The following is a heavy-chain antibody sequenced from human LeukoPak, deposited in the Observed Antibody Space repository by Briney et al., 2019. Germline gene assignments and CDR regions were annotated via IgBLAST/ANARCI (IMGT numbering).Heavy chain of an antibody. Sequence: KPSETLSLTCAVYGGSFSGYYWSWIRQPPGKGLEWIGEINHSGSTNYNPSLKSRVTISVDTSKNQFSLKLSSVTAADTAVYYCARFTPITVTTFFDYWGQGTLVTVSS. CDR2: INHSGST. V-gene: IGHV4-34*01. CDR1: GGSFSGYY. J-gene: IGHJ4*02. CDR3: ARFTPITVTTFFDY. D-gene: IGHD4-17*01.